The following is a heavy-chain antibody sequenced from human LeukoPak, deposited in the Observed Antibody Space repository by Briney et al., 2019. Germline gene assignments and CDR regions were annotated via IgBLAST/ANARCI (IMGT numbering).Heavy chain of an antibody. CDR3: ARLKGSSSWFY. CDR1: GVSAISSSYF. V-gene: IGHV4-39*01. J-gene: IGHJ4*02. D-gene: IGHD6-13*01. Sequence: PSETLSLTCTVSGVSAISSSYFWGWIRQPPGKGLEWIGSIYYSGSTYYNPSLKSRVTMSVDTSKNQLSLKLSSVTAADTPVYYFARLKGSSSWFYWGQGTLVTVSS. CDR2: IYYSGST.